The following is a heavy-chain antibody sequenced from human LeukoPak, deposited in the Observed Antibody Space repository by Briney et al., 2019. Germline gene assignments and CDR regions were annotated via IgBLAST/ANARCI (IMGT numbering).Heavy chain of an antibody. CDR2: IYYSGST. V-gene: IGHV4-59*01. D-gene: IGHD4-11*01. J-gene: IGHJ3*02. CDR1: GGSIGTYF. Sequence: KPSQTLSLTCTVSGGSIGTYFWSWIRQSPGKGLEWIGYIYYSGSTNYNPSLKSRVTIFLDTSKNQFSLKLSSVTAADTAVYYCAGSTTVTTYGFDIWGQGTMVTVSS. CDR3: AGSTTVTTYGFDI.